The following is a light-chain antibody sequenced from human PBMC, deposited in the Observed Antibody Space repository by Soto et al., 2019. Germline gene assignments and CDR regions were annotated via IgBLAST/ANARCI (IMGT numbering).Light chain of an antibody. CDR1: SSDVGGYNY. CDR2: DVS. Sequence: QSALTQPASVSGSPGQSITISCTGTSSDVGGYNYVSWYQQHPGKAPKLMIYDVSNRPSGVSNRFSGSKSGNTAYLTISGLQAEDEADYYCSSYTSSSTLVFGGGTKRTVL. V-gene: IGLV2-14*01. CDR3: SSYTSSSTLV. J-gene: IGLJ2*01.